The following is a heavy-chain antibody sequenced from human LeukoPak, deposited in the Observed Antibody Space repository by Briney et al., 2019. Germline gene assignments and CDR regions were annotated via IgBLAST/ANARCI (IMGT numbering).Heavy chain of an antibody. CDR1: GGSTGSDY. D-gene: IGHD2-15*01. Sequence: KTSETLSLTCSVSGGSTGSDYWSWIRQPPGKGLEWIAYVYYSGVTSYNPSLKSRVAISIDMSKNQFSLNLTSVTAADTAVYYCARLSLHCSGGSCYRGAFDSWGQGTLVTVSS. J-gene: IGHJ4*02. V-gene: IGHV4-59*08. CDR2: VYYSGVT. CDR3: ARLSLHCSGGSCYRGAFDS.